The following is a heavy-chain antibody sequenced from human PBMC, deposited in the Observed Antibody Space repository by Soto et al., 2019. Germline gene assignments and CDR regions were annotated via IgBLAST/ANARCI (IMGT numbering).Heavy chain of an antibody. CDR1: GFTFSSYG. J-gene: IGHJ4*02. Sequence: GGFLRLSCAASGFTFSSYGMHWVRQAPGKGLEWVAVIWYDGSNKYYADSVKGRFTISRDNSKNMLYLQMNSLRAEDTAVYYCASGRGYSSSSIDYWGQGTLVTVSS. D-gene: IGHD6-6*01. V-gene: IGHV3-33*01. CDR2: IWYDGSNK. CDR3: ASGRGYSSSSIDY.